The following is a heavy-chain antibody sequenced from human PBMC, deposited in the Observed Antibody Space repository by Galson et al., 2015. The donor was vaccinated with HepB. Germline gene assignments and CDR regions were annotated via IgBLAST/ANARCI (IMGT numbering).Heavy chain of an antibody. J-gene: IGHJ4*02. CDR2: ISSSTGHI. CDR3: ARDGGLLTIAPLDY. V-gene: IGHV3-21*01. CDR1: GFTFSSYN. Sequence: SLRLSCAASGFTFSSYNMNWVRQAPGKGLEWVSFISSSTGHIYDADSVRGRFTISRDNAKNSLYLQMNSLRAEDTAVYYCARDGGLLTIAPLDYWGQGTVVTVSS. D-gene: IGHD2-21*01.